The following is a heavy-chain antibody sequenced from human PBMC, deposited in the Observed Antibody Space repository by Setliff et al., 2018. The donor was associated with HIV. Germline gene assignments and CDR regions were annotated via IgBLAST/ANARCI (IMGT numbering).Heavy chain of an antibody. CDR3: ARGPPSGTTRRNNWFDP. D-gene: IGHD1-1*01. CDR2: ISSSSSTI. Sequence: GGSLRLSCAASGFTFSSYEMNWVRQAPGKGLEWISYISSSSSTIYYADSVKGRFTISRDNAKNSVYLDMDSLRADDTAVYYCARGPPSGTTRRNNWFDPWGQGTLVTVSS. V-gene: IGHV3-48*01. CDR1: GFTFSSYE. J-gene: IGHJ5*02.